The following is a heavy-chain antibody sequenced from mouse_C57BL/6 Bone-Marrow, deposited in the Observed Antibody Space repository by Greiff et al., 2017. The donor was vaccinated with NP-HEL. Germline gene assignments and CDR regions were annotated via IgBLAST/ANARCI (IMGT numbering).Heavy chain of an antibody. V-gene: IGHV14-4*01. CDR3: TTMVTTRKRRVLFDY. D-gene: IGHD2-1*01. J-gene: IGHJ2*01. Sequence: VQLQQSGAELVRPGASVKLSCTASGFNIKDDYMHWVKQRPEQGLEWIGWIDPENGDTEYASKFQGKATITADTSSNTAYLQLSSLTSEDTAVYYCTTMVTTRKRRVLFDYWGQGTTLTVSS. CDR1: GFNIKDDY. CDR2: IDPENGDT.